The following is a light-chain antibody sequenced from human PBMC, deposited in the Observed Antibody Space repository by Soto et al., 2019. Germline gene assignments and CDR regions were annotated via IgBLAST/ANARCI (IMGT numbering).Light chain of an antibody. CDR1: SSDIGGYNY. CDR2: DVS. CDR3: SSFADNSTRV. Sequence: QSALTQPASVSGSPGQSITISCSGTSSDIGGYNYVSWYQQHPGKVPKLMIYDVSNRPLGVSNRFSGSKSGNTASLTISGLQTEDEADYYCSSFADNSTRVFGGGTKLTVL. V-gene: IGLV2-14*01. J-gene: IGLJ2*01.